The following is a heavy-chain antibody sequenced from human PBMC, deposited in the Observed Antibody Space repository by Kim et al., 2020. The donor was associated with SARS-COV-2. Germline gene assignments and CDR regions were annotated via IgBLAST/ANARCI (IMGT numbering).Heavy chain of an antibody. D-gene: IGHD1-1*01. J-gene: IGHJ5*02. CDR1: GGSISRSNSH. CDR3: ARLETTGIGGRGWVYP. V-gene: IGHV4-39*01. Sequence: SETLSLTCTVSGGSISRSNSHWGWIRQPPGKGLEWIGSVYYSGSTFYNPSLKSRVTISVDTSENQLSLKLTSVTAADTAVYYWARLETTGIGGRGWVYP. CDR2: VYYSGST.